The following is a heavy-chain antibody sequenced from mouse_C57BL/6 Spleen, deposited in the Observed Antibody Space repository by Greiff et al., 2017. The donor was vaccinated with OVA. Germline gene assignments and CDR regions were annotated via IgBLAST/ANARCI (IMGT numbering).Heavy chain of an antibody. V-gene: IGHV1-39*01. Sequence: EVQLVESGPELVKPGASVKISCKASGYSFTDYNMNWVKQSNGKSLEWIGVINPNYGTTSYNQKFKGKATLTVDQSSSTAYMQLNSLTSEDTAVYYCASETAQATDAYWGQGTLVTVSA. D-gene: IGHD3-2*02. CDR2: INPNYGTT. CDR3: ASETAQATDAY. J-gene: IGHJ3*01. CDR1: GYSFTDYN.